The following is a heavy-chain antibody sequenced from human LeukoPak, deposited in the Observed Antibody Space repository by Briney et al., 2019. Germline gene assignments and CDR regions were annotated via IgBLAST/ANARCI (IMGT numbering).Heavy chain of an antibody. CDR3: ARDRVGATEHAFDI. D-gene: IGHD1-26*01. Sequence: GASVKVSCKASGYIFTNYAISWVRQAPGQGLEWMGWISAYNGNTNYAQKLQGRVTMATDTSTSTAYMDLRNLRSDDTAVYYCARDRVGATEHAFDIWGQGTMVTVSS. CDR1: GYIFTNYA. V-gene: IGHV1-18*01. J-gene: IGHJ3*02. CDR2: ISAYNGNT.